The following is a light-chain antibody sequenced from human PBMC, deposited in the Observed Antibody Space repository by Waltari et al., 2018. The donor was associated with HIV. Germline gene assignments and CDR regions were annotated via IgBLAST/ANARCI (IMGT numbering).Light chain of an antibody. CDR3: RQATRGPPGS. J-gene: IGKJ1*01. Sequence: DSVMTQSPLALSVTVGQPAPITCTSSQALIDLHGYIHLNGVRQRPGQSPRPLSDKTSRRKWGVADRFSASGSGSEVTLNISRVEPEDVGVYYCRQATRGPPGSIGQGTKLEIK. CDR1: QALIDLHGYIH. CDR2: KTS. V-gene: IGKV2-30*01.